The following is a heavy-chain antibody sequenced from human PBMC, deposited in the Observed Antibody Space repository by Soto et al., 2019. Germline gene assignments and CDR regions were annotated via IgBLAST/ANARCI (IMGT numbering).Heavy chain of an antibody. Sequence: QVQLQESGPGLVKPSGTLSLTCAVSGGSISSSNWWSWVRQPPGKGLEWIGEIYHSGSTNYNPSLTSRVTISVDKSKNQFSLNLNSVTAADTAVYYCARGPGSRRRGFDSWGQGTLVTVSS. CDR3: ARGPGSRRRGFDS. V-gene: IGHV4-4*02. CDR1: GGSISSSNW. D-gene: IGHD7-27*01. CDR2: IYHSGST. J-gene: IGHJ4*02.